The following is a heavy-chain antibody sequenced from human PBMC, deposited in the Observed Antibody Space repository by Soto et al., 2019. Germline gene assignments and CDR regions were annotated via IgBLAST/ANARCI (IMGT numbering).Heavy chain of an antibody. V-gene: IGHV3-23*01. J-gene: IGHJ6*02. D-gene: IGHD3-3*01. Sequence: EVQLLESGGGLVQPGGSLRLSCAASGFTFSSYAMSWVRQAPGKGLEWVSAISGSGGSTYYADSVKGRFTISRDNSKNTLYLQMNSLRAEDTAVYYCVCDFWSGYFNYYYYGMDVWGQGTTVTVSS. CDR3: VCDFWSGYFNYYYYGMDV. CDR1: GFTFSSYA. CDR2: ISGSGGST.